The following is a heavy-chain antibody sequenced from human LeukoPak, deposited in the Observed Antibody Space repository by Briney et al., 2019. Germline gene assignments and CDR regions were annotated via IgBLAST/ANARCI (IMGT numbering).Heavy chain of an antibody. CDR1: GYPLGLDYY. V-gene: IGHV4-38-2*02. J-gene: IGHJ5*02. CDR3: ARAPNSYESGNGYPNLGWLDP. CDR2: VSRGRI. Sequence: FGTLSLPPHISGYPLGLDYYRGWVRQGPGGGPHWVGGVSRGRIQYNSALKSRVTISIDSSKNQFSLRMWPVTAADTAFYFCARAPNSYESGNGYPNLGWLDPWGQGALVTVSS. D-gene: IGHD5-24*01.